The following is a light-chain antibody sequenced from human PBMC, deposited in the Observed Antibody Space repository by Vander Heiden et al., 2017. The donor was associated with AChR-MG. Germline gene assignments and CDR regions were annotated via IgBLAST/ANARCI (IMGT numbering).Light chain of an antibody. V-gene: IGLV1-40*01. CDR1: TSGADYD. CDR2: DSF. Sequence: SVLTQPPPVSGAPGQRVTIACTTSGADYDVFWYQQFPEAAPKLLIHDSFHRPSGVTDRFSASKSGTSASLAITGLQAEDEADYYCQSYDSNLSSWVFGGGTKITVL. CDR3: QSYDSNLSSWV. J-gene: IGLJ3*02.